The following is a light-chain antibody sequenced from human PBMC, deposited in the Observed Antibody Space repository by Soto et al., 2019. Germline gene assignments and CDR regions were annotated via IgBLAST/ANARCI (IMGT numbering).Light chain of an antibody. CDR2: DVT. CDR1: YSDIGGYNY. CDR3: SSYTSRSTLGV. Sequence: QSALTQPASVSGSPGQSITISCTGAYSDIGGYNYVSWYQQHPGKAPQLMIYDVTNRPSGVSYRFSGSKSGNTASLTISGLQAEDEADYYCSSYTSRSTLGVFGGGTKVTV. V-gene: IGLV2-14*03. J-gene: IGLJ2*01.